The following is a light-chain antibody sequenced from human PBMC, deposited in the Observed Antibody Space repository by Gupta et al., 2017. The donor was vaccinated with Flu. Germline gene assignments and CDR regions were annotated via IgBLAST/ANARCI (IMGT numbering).Light chain of an antibody. Sequence: NIGDYYVSWLQQFPGAAPRLLIWDTDKRPSGISDRFSGFKSGTSASLGITGLQTGDEAVYYCGAWDGSLSAYVFGTGTKVTVL. CDR1: NIGDYY. V-gene: IGLV1-51*01. CDR2: DTD. CDR3: GAWDGSLSAYV. J-gene: IGLJ1*01.